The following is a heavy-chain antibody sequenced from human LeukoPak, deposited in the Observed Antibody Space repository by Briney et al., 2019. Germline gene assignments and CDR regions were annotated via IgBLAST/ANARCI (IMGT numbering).Heavy chain of an antibody. CDR3: AKDIRAAAGFLFDY. D-gene: IGHD6-13*01. Sequence: PGGSLRLSCAASGFIFSSYAMSWVRQDPGKGLEWVSAISGSGGSTYYADSVKGRFTISRDNSKNTLYLQMNSLRAEDTAVYYCAKDIRAAAGFLFDYWGQGTLVTVSS. J-gene: IGHJ4*02. V-gene: IGHV3-23*01. CDR2: ISGSGGST. CDR1: GFIFSSYA.